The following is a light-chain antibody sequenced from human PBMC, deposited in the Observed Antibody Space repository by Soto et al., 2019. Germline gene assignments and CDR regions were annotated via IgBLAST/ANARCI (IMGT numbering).Light chain of an antibody. V-gene: IGLV2-23*02. J-gene: IGLJ2*01. CDR3: CSYTRSDTVV. CDR1: GSDVGTYNL. Sequence: QSALTQPASVSGSPGQSITISCTAGGSDVGTYNLVSWYQQHPGKAPKLVIYEVTKRPSGASNRFSGSKSGNTASLTISALQAEDEADYYCCSYTRSDTVVFGGGTKVTVL. CDR2: EVT.